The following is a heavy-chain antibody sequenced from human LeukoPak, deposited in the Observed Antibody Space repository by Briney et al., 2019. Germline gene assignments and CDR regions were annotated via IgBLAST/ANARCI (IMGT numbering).Heavy chain of an antibody. D-gene: IGHD3-10*01. CDR2: INPNSGAT. J-gene: IGHJ4*02. Sequence: ASVKVSCKASGYTFTGYYMHWVRQAPGQGLEWMGWINPNSGATNYAQNLQDRVTMTTDASTSTVYMELRSLGSDDAAVYYCARDYRGSESPSIYWGQGTLVTVSS. V-gene: IGHV1-2*02. CDR1: GYTFTGYY. CDR3: ARDYRGSESPSIY.